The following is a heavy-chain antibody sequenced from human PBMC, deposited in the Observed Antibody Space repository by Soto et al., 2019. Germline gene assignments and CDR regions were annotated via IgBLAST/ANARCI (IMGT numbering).Heavy chain of an antibody. J-gene: IGHJ6*03. V-gene: IGHV1-46*03. CDR1: GYTVTSYY. CDR3: ARDEIPTVNNYYYYMDV. Sequence: QVQLVQSGAEVKKPGASVKVSCKASGYTVTSYYIHWVRQAPGQGLEWMGVINAVDDSTIYAQRFQGRVTMTSDTSTSTVFMEVSSLRSEDTAVYHCARDEIPTVNNYYYYMDVWGKGTTVTVSS. D-gene: IGHD1-26*01. CDR2: INAVDDST.